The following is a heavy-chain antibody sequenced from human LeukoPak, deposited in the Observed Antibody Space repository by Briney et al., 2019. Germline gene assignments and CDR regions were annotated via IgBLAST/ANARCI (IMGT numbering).Heavy chain of an antibody. CDR3: ARPGAAAGFGH. V-gene: IGHV1-8*01. CDR1: GYSFSSYE. J-gene: IGHJ4*02. Sequence: ASVKVSCTASGYSFSSYEINWVRQATGQGLEWMGWMKPNSGNIEYAQKFQGRVTMSRNTSINTAYMELSSLRSDDTAVYYCARPGAAAGFGHWGQGTLVTVSS. CDR2: MKPNSGNI. D-gene: IGHD6-13*01.